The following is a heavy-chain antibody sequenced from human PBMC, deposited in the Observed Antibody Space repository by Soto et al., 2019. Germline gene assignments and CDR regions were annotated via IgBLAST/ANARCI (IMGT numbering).Heavy chain of an antibody. D-gene: IGHD2-2*01. CDR1: GGSISSGGYY. V-gene: IGHV4-31*03. Sequence: QVQLQESGPGLVKPSQPLSLTCTVSGGSISSGGYYWSWIRQHPVQGLEWIGYIYYSGRAYYKPSLKSRVTISVDTSKNQFSLRLSSVTAADTAVYYYARDAGGWYLLLSPWFDPWGQGTLVTVSS. CDR2: IYYSGRA. CDR3: ARDAGGWYLLLSPWFDP. J-gene: IGHJ5*02.